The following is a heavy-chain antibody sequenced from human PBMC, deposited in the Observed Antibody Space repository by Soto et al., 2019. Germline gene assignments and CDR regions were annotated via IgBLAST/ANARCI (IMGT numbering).Heavy chain of an antibody. Sequence: PSETQSLTCTVYGENFGGYYWTWIRQPPGKGLEWIGEVTHRGSTNYNPSLKSRLTISVDTSKNQFSLDLRSVTTADTAVYFCARVGMRFPGSSWRLYHFDSWGQGTLVTVSS. CDR3: ARVGMRFPGSSWRLYHFDS. CDR2: VTHRGST. D-gene: IGHD6-13*01. J-gene: IGHJ4*02. CDR1: GENFGGYY. V-gene: IGHV4-34*01.